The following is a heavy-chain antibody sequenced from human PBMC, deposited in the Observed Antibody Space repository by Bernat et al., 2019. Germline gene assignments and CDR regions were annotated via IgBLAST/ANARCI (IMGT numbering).Heavy chain of an antibody. CDR2: ISGDGGST. D-gene: IGHD3-3*01. CDR3: AKVPHNTIFGVVTD. Sequence: EVQLVESGGGVVQPGGSLRLSCAASGFTFDDYAMHWVRQAPGKGLEWVSLISGDGGSTYYADSVKGRFTISRDNSKNSLYLQMNSLRTEDTALYYCAKVPHNTIFGVVTDWGQGTLVTVSS. V-gene: IGHV3-43*02. J-gene: IGHJ4*02. CDR1: GFTFDDYA.